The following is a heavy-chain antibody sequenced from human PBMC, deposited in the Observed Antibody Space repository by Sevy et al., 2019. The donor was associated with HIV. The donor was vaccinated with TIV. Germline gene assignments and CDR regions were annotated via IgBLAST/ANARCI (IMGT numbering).Heavy chain of an antibody. Sequence: ASVKVSYKASGYTFDSYGISWVRQAPGQGLEWMGWIGAYNGNIKYAQNIQDRVTMTTDASTSTAYMELRSLRSDDTAVYFCARISTVRGKFNWFDPWGQGTLVTVSS. V-gene: IGHV1-18*01. CDR1: GYTFDSYG. CDR2: IGAYNGNI. CDR3: ARISTVRGKFNWFDP. D-gene: IGHD3-10*01. J-gene: IGHJ5*02.